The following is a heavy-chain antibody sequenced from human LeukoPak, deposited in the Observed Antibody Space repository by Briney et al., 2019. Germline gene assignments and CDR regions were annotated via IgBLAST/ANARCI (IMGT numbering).Heavy chain of an antibody. D-gene: IGHD3-10*01. CDR3: ARVGRHFAVRGTYYMDV. J-gene: IGHJ6*03. V-gene: IGHV3-21*01. CDR1: GFTFSCYS. CDR2: ISSSSYI. Sequence: GGSLRLSCAASGFTFSCYSMNWVRQAPGKGLEWVSSISSSSYIYYADSVKGRFTISRDNAKNSLYLQMNSLRAEDTAVYYCARVGRHFAVRGTYYMDVWGKGTTVTVSS.